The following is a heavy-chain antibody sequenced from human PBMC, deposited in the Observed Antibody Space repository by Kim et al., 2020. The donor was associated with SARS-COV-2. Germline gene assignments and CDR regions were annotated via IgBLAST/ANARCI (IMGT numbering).Heavy chain of an antibody. J-gene: IGHJ4*01. CDR1: GFTFSNYG. Sequence: GGSLRLSCAASGFTFSNYGMHWVRQAQGKGLEWVAIIWHDGSYKYYADSVKGRFTISRDNSKNTLYLQMNSLRAEDTAVYYCARAEYCSGNGCDLVDYWG. D-gene: IGHD2-2*01. CDR3: ARAEYCSGNGCDLVDY. CDR2: IWHDGSYK. V-gene: IGHV3-33*01.